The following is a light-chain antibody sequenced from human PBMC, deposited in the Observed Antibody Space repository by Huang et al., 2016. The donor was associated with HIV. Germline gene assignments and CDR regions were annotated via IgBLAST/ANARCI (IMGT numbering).Light chain of an antibody. Sequence: EIVMTQSPVTLSVSPGERAALSCRASQSISTNLAWYQQKPGQAPRLLIYGAYSRATAIPDRCSGSGFETEFTLTISSLQSEDFVVYYCQQYNKWPYTFGQGTKLEIK. CDR3: QQYNKWPYT. J-gene: IGKJ2*01. V-gene: IGKV3-15*01. CDR1: QSISTN. CDR2: GAY.